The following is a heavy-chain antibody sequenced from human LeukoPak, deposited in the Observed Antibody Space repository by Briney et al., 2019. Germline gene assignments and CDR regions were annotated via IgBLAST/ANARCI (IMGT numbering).Heavy chain of an antibody. CDR1: GYGFANYW. D-gene: IGHD6-13*01. J-gene: IGHJ4*02. Sequence: GESLKISCKGYGYGFANYWIAWVRQMPGKGLECMGIIYPDDSDVRYGPSYQGQVTISGDKSISTVYLQWSSLKASDTAMYYCARQGAHSSSWYNDWGQGTLVTVSS. CDR3: ARQGAHSSSWYND. CDR2: IYPDDSDV. V-gene: IGHV5-51*01.